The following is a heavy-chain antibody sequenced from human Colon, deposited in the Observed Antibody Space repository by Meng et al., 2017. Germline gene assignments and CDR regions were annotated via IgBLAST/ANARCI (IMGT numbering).Heavy chain of an antibody. V-gene: IGHV4-4*02. Sequence: QLQVPGSGPGLVEPSGTLSLTCAVSGGSISSYNWWSWVRQPPGKGLEWIGQIDLGGTPYYNPSLESRVIMSLDKSKNQLSLRLTSVAAADTVVYYCARHGGWHFDYWGQGALVTVSS. CDR1: GGSISSYNW. CDR3: ARHGGWHFDY. D-gene: IGHD6-19*01. CDR2: IDLGGTP. J-gene: IGHJ4*02.